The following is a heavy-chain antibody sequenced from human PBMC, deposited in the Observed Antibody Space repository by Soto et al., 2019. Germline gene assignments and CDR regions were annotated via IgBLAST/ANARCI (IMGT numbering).Heavy chain of an antibody. Sequence: PGGSLRLSCAASGFTFDDYTMHWVRQAPGKGLEWVSLISWDGGSTYYADSVKGRFTISRDNSKNSLYLQMNSLRTEDTALYYCAKDMDYSGSYYGMDVWGQGTTVTVYS. V-gene: IGHV3-43*01. CDR2: ISWDGGST. D-gene: IGHD1-26*01. CDR3: AKDMDYSGSYYGMDV. J-gene: IGHJ6*02. CDR1: GFTFDDYT.